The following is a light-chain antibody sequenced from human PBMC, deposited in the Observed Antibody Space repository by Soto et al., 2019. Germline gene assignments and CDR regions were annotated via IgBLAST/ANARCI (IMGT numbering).Light chain of an antibody. J-gene: IGKJ3*01. CDR1: QTITRH. CDR2: AVS. Sequence: DSQMTQSPSSLFASVGDTVTITCRASQTITRHVNWYQQKPGKAPKLRIYAVSTLRSGVPSRFSSRGSGTDFTLPISRLQPADFATSYCQPSDTTPQPTSGPGTTVDI. V-gene: IGKV1-39*01. CDR3: QPSDTTPQPT.